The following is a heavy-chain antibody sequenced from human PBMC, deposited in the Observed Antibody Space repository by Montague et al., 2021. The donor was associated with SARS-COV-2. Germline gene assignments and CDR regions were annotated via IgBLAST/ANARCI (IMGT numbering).Heavy chain of an antibody. CDR1: SESFSGFF. CDR3: ARWDPQTLTVISLRGKSANDY. D-gene: IGHD4-11*01. CDR2: INDRGVTNY. J-gene: IGHJ4*02. Sequence: SETLSLTCAVYSESFSGFFWSWIRQPPGKGLEWIAEINDRGVTNYNYNPSLGSRVTISADTSENQFSLKLRSVTAADTAVYYCARWDPQTLTVISLRGKSANDYWGQGTLVTVSS. V-gene: IGHV4-34*01.